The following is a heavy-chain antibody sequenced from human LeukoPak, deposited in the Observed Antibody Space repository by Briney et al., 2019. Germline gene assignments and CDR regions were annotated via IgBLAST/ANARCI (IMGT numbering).Heavy chain of an antibody. Sequence: GGSLRLSCAASGFTFSSYAMSWVRQAPGKGLEWVSAISGSGGSTYYADSVKGRFTISRDNAKNFLYLQMNSLRAEDTAVYYCARGWVTNNNWFDPWGQGTLVTVSS. V-gene: IGHV3-23*01. D-gene: IGHD2-21*02. J-gene: IGHJ5*02. CDR2: ISGSGGST. CDR1: GFTFSSYA. CDR3: ARGWVTNNNWFDP.